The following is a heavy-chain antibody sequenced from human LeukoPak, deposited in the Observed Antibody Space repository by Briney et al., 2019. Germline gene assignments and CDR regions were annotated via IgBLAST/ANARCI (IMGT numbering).Heavy chain of an antibody. D-gene: IGHD3-10*01. J-gene: IGHJ4*02. CDR2: IYYSGST. CDR1: GGSISSGGYY. Sequence: SETLSLTCTVSGGSISSGGYYWSWIRQHPGKGLEWIGYIYYSGSTYYNPSLKSRVTISVDTSKNQFSLKLSSVTAADTAVYYCAREPRITMVRGVIIGYFDYWGQGTLVTVSS. V-gene: IGHV4-31*03. CDR3: AREPRITMVRGVIIGYFDY.